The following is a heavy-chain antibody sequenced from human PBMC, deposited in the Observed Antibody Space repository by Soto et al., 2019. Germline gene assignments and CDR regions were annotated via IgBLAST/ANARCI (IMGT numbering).Heavy chain of an antibody. CDR2: ISAYNGNT. V-gene: IGHV1-18*01. D-gene: IGHD5-12*01. J-gene: IGHJ6*02. CDR1: GYTFTSYG. CDR3: ARDRNPDIVNELGGMDV. Sequence: ASVKVSCKASGYTFTSYGISWVRQAPGQGLEWMGWISAYNGNTNYAQKLQGRVTMTTDTSTSTAYMELSSLRSEDTAVYYCARDRNPDIVNELGGMDVWGQGTTVTVSS.